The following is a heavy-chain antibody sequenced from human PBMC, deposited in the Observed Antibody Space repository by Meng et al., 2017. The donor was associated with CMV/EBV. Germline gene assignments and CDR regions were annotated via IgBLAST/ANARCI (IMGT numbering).Heavy chain of an antibody. D-gene: IGHD3-3*01. V-gene: IGHV3-7*01. CDR2: IKQDGSEK. CDR1: GFTFSSYW. Sequence: GESLKISCAASGFTFSSYWMSWVRQAPGKGLEWVANIKQDGSEKYYVDSVKGRFTISRDNAKNSLYLQMNSLRAEDTAVYYCARESGYCFDYWGQGTLVTVSS. CDR3: ARESGYCFDY. J-gene: IGHJ4*02.